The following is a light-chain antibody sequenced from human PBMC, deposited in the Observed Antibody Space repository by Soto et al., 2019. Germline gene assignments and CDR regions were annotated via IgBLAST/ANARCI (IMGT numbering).Light chain of an antibody. V-gene: IGLV3-21*04. CDR3: QVWDSSSDLVV. J-gene: IGLJ2*01. Sequence: SYELTQPPSVSVAPGKTARITCGGNNIGSKSVHWYQQKPGQAPVLVIYYDSDRPSGIPERFSGSNSGNTATLTISRVEAGDEADYYCQVWDSSSDLVVFGGWTQLTVL. CDR2: YDS. CDR1: NIGSKS.